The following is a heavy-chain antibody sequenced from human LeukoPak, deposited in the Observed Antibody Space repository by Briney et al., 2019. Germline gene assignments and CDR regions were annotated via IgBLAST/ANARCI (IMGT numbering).Heavy chain of an antibody. D-gene: IGHD3-22*01. CDR2: INHSGST. Sequence: PSETLSLPCAVYGGSLRCYYWRWIPQPPGKGLEGMGDINHSGSTNYNPSLMSRVTISVDTSTNQFSLKLRSVTAADTAVYFCARGGRLLGKFDYWGQGTLVTVSS. V-gene: IGHV4-34*01. CDR1: GGSLRCYY. CDR3: ARGGRLLGKFDY. J-gene: IGHJ4*02.